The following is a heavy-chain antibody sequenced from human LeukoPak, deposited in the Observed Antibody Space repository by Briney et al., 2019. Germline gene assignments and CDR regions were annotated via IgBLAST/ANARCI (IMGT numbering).Heavy chain of an antibody. CDR3: ARVYYSSSYDYWYFDL. CDR1: GYSISRGYY. J-gene: IGHJ2*01. V-gene: IGHV4-38-2*02. Sequence: SETLSLTCTVSGYSISRGYYWGWIRQPPGKGLEWIGTIYYSGSTYYNPSLKSRVTISVDTSKNQFSLKLSSVTAADTAVYYCARVYYSSSYDYWYFDLWGRGTLVTVSS. CDR2: IYYSGST. D-gene: IGHD6-13*01.